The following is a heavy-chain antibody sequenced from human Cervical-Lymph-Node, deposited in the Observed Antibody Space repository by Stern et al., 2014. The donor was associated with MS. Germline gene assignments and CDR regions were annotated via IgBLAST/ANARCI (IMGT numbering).Heavy chain of an antibody. CDR2: ISSSNSYI. CDR1: GFTFSLYS. J-gene: IGHJ4*02. D-gene: IGHD6-13*01. Sequence: VQLVQSGGGLVKPGGSLRLSCAASGFTFSLYSMNWVRQAPGKGLEWVSSISSSNSYIYYADSVKGRFTISRDNAKNSLYLQMNSLRAEDMAVYYCASRLERYSSSWAFDYWGQGSLVTVSS. V-gene: IGHV3-21*01. CDR3: ASRLERYSSSWAFDY.